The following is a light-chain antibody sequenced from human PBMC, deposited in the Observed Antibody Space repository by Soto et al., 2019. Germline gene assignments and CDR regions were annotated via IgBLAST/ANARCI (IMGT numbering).Light chain of an antibody. CDR3: SSYTSSSTPYVV. V-gene: IGLV2-14*01. CDR2: HVS. CDR1: SSDVGGYNY. Sequence: QSVLTQPASVSGSPGQSITISCTGTSSDVGGYNYVSWYQQHPGKAPKLMIYHVSNRPSGVSNRFSGSKSGNTASLTISGLQAEDEADYYCSSYTSSSTPYVVFGGGTQLTVL. J-gene: IGLJ2*01.